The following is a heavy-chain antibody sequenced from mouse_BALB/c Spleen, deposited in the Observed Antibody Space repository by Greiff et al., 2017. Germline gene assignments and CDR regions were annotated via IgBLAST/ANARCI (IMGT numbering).Heavy chain of an antibody. J-gene: IGHJ4*01. CDR2: ISSGSSTI. CDR3: ARSGSPYYYAMDY. CDR1: GFTFSSFG. V-gene: IGHV5-17*02. D-gene: IGHD1-1*01. Sequence: EVQVVESGGGLVQPGGSRKLSCAASGFTFSSFGMHWVRQAPEKGLEWVAYISSGSSTIYYADTVKGRFTISRDNPKNTLFLQMTSLRSEDTAMYYCARSGSPYYYAMDYWGQGTSVTVSS.